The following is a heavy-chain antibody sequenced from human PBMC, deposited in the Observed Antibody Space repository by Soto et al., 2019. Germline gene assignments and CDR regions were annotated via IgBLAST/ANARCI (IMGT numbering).Heavy chain of an antibody. Sequence: ASVKVSCKASGGTFSSYAISWVRQAPGQGLEWMGGIIPIFGTANYAQKFQGRVTITADESTSTAYMELSSLRSEDTTVYYCAWKLELRPQYGMDVWGQGTTVTVSS. D-gene: IGHD1-7*01. V-gene: IGHV1-69*13. J-gene: IGHJ6*02. CDR3: AWKLELRPQYGMDV. CDR1: GGTFSSYA. CDR2: IIPIFGTA.